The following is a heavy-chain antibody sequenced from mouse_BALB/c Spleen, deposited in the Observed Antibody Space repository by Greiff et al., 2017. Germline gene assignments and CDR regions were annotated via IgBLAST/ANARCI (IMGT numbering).Heavy chain of an antibody. CDR1: GYTFTSYW. CDR2: IYPGDGDT. Sequence: VQLQQSGAELARPGASVKLSCKASGYTFTSYWMQWVKQRPGQGLEWIGAIYPGDGDTRYTQKFKGKATLTADKSSSTAYMQLSSLASEDSAVYYCARRGGNYENYFDYWGQGTTLTVSS. D-gene: IGHD2-1*01. V-gene: IGHV1-87*01. CDR3: ARRGGNYENYFDY. J-gene: IGHJ2*01.